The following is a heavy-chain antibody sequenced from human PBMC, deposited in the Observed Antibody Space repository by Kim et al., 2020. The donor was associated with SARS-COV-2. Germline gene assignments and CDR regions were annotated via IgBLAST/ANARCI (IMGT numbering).Heavy chain of an antibody. Sequence: ASVKVSCKASGDTSSTSGFSWVRQAPGQGLEWMGWITTKKGDTNYVQKFQDRVTMTTDSSTTAAYMELRSLKFDDTAVYYCVSGTWGDLNDYWGQGTLVT. CDR1: GDTSSTSG. CDR3: VSGTWGDLNDY. V-gene: IGHV1-18*01. D-gene: IGHD3-16*01. J-gene: IGHJ4*02. CDR2: ITTKKGDT.